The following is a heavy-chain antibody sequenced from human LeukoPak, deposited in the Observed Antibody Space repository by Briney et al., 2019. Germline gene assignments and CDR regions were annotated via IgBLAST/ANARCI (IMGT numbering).Heavy chain of an antibody. D-gene: IGHD1-26*01. J-gene: IGHJ4*02. CDR1: GGSISSSS. Sequence: LSLTCTVSGGSISSSSCYWGWIRQPPGKGLEWMAIISYDGSIEHYADSVRGRFTVSRDNSKNTVYLQMNSLRTDDTARYFCAREEEGELPDYWGQGTLVTVSS. CDR2: ISYDGSIE. CDR3: AREEEGELPDY. V-gene: IGHV3-30*03.